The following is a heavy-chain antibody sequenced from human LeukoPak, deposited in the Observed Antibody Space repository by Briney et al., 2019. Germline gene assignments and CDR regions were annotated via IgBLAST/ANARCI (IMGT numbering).Heavy chain of an antibody. Sequence: SETLSLTPSVSGVSISSISYYWGSIRRPPGKGLGLVGIYSNSGTITCSTTLVSRFTISADTSTNQLSLKLSSVTATATAVYYCSRIGVRSVIIFGVFDYWGQGSRVTVSS. V-gene: IGHV4-39*07. CDR1: GVSISSISYY. D-gene: IGHD3/OR15-3a*01. CDR3: SRIGVRSVIIFGVFDY. CDR2: YSNSGTI. J-gene: IGHJ4*02.